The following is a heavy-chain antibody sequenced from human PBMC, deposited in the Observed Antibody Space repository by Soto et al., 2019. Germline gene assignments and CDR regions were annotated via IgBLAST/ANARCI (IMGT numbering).Heavy chain of an antibody. J-gene: IGHJ4*02. CDR3: ARDLGITFGGVIVRPDY. D-gene: IGHD3-16*02. Sequence: EVQLVESGGGLVQPGGSLRLSCAASGFTFSSYSMNWVRQAPGKGLEGVSYISSSSRTIYYADSVEGRFTISRDNAKNSLYLQMNSLRAEDTAVYYCARDLGITFGGVIVRPDYWGQGTLVTVSS. CDR2: ISSSSRTI. V-gene: IGHV3-48*01. CDR1: GFTFSSYS.